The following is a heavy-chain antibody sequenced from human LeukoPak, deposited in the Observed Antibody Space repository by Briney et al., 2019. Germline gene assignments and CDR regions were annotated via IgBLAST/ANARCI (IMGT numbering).Heavy chain of an antibody. D-gene: IGHD3-9*01. V-gene: IGHV1-46*01. CDR2: ISPSGDTT. CDR3: ARDRGGTGYPLGDY. CDR1: GYTFTIYY. J-gene: IGHJ4*02. Sequence: ASVTVSCKASGYTFTIYYIHWVRQAPGQGLEWMGIISPSGDTTTYAQKFQGRVTMTRDTSTSTVYMELSSLRSEDTAVYYCARDRGGTGYPLGDYWGQGTLVTVSS.